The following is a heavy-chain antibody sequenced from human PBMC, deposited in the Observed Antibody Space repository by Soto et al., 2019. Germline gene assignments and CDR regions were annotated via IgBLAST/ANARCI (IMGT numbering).Heavy chain of an antibody. D-gene: IGHD3-10*01. CDR2: ISGSGGST. CDR1: GFTFSSYA. CDR3: AKDYYGSGSYYKAPNYGMDV. V-gene: IGHV3-23*01. Sequence: GGSLSLSCAASGFTFSSYAMSWVRQAPGKGLEWVSAISGSGGSTYYADSVKGRFTISRDNSKNTLYLQMNSLRAEDTAVYYCAKDYYGSGSYYKAPNYGMDVWGQGTTVTVSS. J-gene: IGHJ6*02.